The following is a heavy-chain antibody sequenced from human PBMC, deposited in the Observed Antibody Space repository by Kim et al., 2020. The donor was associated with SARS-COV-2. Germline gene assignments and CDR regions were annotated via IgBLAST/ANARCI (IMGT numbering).Heavy chain of an antibody. CDR1: GFTFGDYA. CDR3: AKDINRTRSRVPFDY. CDR2: ISWNSGSI. J-gene: IGHJ4*02. D-gene: IGHD3-10*01. V-gene: IGHV3-9*01. Sequence: GGSLRLSCAASGFTFGDYAMHWVRQAPGKGLEWVSGISWNSGSIGYADSVKGRFTISRDNAKNSLYLQMNSLRAEDTALYYCAKDINRTRSRVPFDYWGQGTLVTVSS.